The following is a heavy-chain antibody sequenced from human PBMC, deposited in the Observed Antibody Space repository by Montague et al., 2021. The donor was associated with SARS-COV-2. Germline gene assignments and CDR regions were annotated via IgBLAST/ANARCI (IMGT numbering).Heavy chain of an antibody. CDR1: GSSVRSYY. Sequence: SETLSLTCIVSGSSVRSYYWSWIRQPPGKGLEWIGYIYDSGSTNYNPYLKSRVTISVDTSKNQFSLKLSSVTAADTAVYYCAGENTVTTFGGPYYIDSWGQGTLVTVSA. V-gene: IGHV4-59*02. D-gene: IGHD4-17*01. CDR2: IYDSGST. J-gene: IGHJ4*02. CDR3: AGENTVTTFGGPYYIDS.